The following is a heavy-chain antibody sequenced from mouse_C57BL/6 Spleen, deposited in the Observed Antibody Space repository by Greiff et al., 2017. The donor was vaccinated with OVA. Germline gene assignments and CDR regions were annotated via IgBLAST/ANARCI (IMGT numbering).Heavy chain of an antibody. J-gene: IGHJ1*03. Sequence: QVQLQQPGAELVMPGASVKLSCKASGYTFTSYWMHWVKQRPGQGLEWIGEIDPSDSYTNYNQKFKGKSTLTVDKSSSTAYMQLSSLTSEDSAVYYCARGPRWYFDVWGTGTTVTVSS. CDR3: ARGPRWYFDV. V-gene: IGHV1-69*01. D-gene: IGHD6-1*01. CDR2: IDPSDSYT. CDR1: GYTFTSYW.